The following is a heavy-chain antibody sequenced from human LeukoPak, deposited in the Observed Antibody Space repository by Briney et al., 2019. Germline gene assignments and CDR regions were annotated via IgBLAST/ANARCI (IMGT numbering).Heavy chain of an antibody. D-gene: IGHD6-6*01. CDR1: GGSIRSSYYY. J-gene: IGHJ4*02. CDR2: IYDSGST. V-gene: IGHV4-39*07. CDR3: AREVEQLGYDY. Sequence: TSETLSLTCTVSGGSIRSSYYYWGWIRQPPGKGLEWIGSIYDSGSTYYNPSLKSRVTISVDTSKNQFSLKLSSVTAADTAVYYCAREVEQLGYDYWGQGTLVTVSS.